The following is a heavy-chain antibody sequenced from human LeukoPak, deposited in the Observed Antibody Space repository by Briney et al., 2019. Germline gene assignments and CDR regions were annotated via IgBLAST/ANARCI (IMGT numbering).Heavy chain of an antibody. CDR3: AKLQRDVDTATEGY. J-gene: IGHJ4*02. D-gene: IGHD5-18*01. V-gene: IGHV3-23*01. Sequence: GGSLRLSCAASGFTFSSSAMSWVRQAPGKGLEWVSPISGGGGRTYYADSVKGRFTISRNISKNTLYLQVNSLRAEDTAVYYCAKLQRDVDTATEGYWGQGTLVTVSS. CDR1: GFTFSSSA. CDR2: ISGGGGRT.